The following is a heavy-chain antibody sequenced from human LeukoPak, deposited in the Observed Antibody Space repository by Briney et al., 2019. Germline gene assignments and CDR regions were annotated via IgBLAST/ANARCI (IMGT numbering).Heavy chain of an antibody. CDR1: GGTFSSYA. CDR3: ASQYSGSYDN. V-gene: IGHV1-69*13. J-gene: IGHJ4*02. D-gene: IGHD1-26*01. Sequence: ASVKVSCKVSGGTFSSYAISWVRQAPGQGLEWMGGIIPIFGTANYAQKFQGRVTITADESTSTAYMELSSLRSEDTAVYYCASQYSGSYDNWGQGTLVTVSS. CDR2: IIPIFGTA.